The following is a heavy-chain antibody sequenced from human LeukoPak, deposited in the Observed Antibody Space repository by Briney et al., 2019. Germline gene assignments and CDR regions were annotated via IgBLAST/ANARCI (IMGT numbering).Heavy chain of an antibody. D-gene: IGHD1-26*01. J-gene: IGHJ4*02. CDR1: GFTFSSYG. V-gene: IGHV3-23*01. Sequence: GRSLRLSCAASGFTFSSYGMSWVRQAPGKGLEWVSVISGSGGSTYYADSVKGRFTISRDNSKSTLYLQMNSLRAEDTALYYCASQGIVGPTALFDYWGQGTLVTVSS. CDR2: ISGSGGST. CDR3: ASQGIVGPTALFDY.